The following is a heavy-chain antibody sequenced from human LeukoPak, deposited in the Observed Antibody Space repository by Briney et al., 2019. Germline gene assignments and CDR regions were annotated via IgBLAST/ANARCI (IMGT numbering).Heavy chain of an antibody. CDR3: ARDTTVTTRSPGY. Sequence: ASVKVSYKVSGYTLTELYMHWVRQAPGKGMEWMGGFDPEDGETIYTQKFQGRVTMTEDTSTDTAYMELSSLRSEDTAVYYCARDTTVTTRSPGYWGQGTLVTVSS. CDR1: GYTLTELY. CDR2: FDPEDGET. D-gene: IGHD4-17*01. V-gene: IGHV1-24*01. J-gene: IGHJ4*02.